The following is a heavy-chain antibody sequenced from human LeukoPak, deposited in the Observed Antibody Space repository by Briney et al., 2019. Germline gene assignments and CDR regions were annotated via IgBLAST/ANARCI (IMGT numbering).Heavy chain of an antibody. CDR1: GVSISSSNYF. V-gene: IGHV4-39*07. Sequence: SETLSLTCTVSGVSISSSNYFWGWVRQPPGKGLEWIGTISYSGTTHDNPSLKSRVIISVDTSKKQFSLRLSSVTAADTAAYYCARGAAAAGYWGQGTLVTVSS. CDR2: ISYSGTT. D-gene: IGHD6-13*01. CDR3: ARGAAAAGY. J-gene: IGHJ4*02.